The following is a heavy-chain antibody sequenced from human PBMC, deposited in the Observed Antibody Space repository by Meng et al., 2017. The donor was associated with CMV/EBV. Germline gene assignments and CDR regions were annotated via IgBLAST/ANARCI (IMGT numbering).Heavy chain of an antibody. J-gene: IGHJ6*02. CDR1: GFTFSSYG. V-gene: IGHV1-18*01. CDR3: ASSTSSSLGGGMDV. D-gene: IGHD6-13*01. CDR2: ISAYNGNT. Sequence: GGSLRLSCAASGFTFSSYGMHWVRQAPGQGLEWMGWISAYNGNTNYAQKLQGRVTMTTDTSTSTAYMELRSLRSDDTAVYYCASSTSSSLGGGMDVWGQGTTVTVSS.